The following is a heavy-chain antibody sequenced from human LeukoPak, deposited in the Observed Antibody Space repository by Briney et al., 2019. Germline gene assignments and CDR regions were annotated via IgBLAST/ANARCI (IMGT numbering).Heavy chain of an antibody. CDR3: AREMAYCGGDCYSFGY. CDR1: GGTFSSYA. Sequence: ASVKVSCKASGGTFSSYAISWVRQAPGQGLEWMGGIIPIFGTANYAQKFQGRVTITADESTSTAYMELSSLRSEDTAVYYCAREMAYCGGDCYSFGYWGQGTLVTVSS. V-gene: IGHV1-69*13. D-gene: IGHD2-21*02. J-gene: IGHJ4*02. CDR2: IIPIFGTA.